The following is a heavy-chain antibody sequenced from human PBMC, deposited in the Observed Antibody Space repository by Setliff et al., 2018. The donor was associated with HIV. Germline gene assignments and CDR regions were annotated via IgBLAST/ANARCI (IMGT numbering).Heavy chain of an antibody. CDR2: ISYDGSDK. Sequence: GGSLRLSCAASGFTFSTYSMNWVRQAPGKGLEWVAIISYDGSDKYYADSVKGRFTISRDNSKNTLYLQMNSLRAEDTAVYFCARGTYHFDGSGSDAFDIWGQGTMVTVSS. CDR3: ARGTYHFDGSGSDAFDI. D-gene: IGHD3-22*01. V-gene: IGHV3-30*03. CDR1: GFTFSTYS. J-gene: IGHJ3*02.